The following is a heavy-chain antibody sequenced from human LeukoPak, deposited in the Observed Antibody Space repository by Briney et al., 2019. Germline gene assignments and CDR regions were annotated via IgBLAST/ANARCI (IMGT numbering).Heavy chain of an antibody. CDR3: AREPIAARPYVDY. V-gene: IGHV1-8*01. Sequence: ASVKVSCKASGYTFTSYDINWVRQATGQGLEWMGWMNPNSGNTGYAQKFQGRVTMTTDTSTSTAYMELRSLRSDDTAVYYCAREPIAARPYVDYWGQGTLVTVSS. J-gene: IGHJ4*02. CDR2: MNPNSGNT. CDR1: GYTFTSYD. D-gene: IGHD6-6*01.